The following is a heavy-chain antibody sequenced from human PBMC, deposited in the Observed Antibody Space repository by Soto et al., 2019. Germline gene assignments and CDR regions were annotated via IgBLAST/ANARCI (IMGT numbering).Heavy chain of an antibody. V-gene: IGHV5-51*01. CDR1: GYSFNSYW. D-gene: IGHD4-4*01. CDR3: ARHSWPTPRHDY. CDR2: IYPGDSDI. J-gene: IGHJ4*01. Sequence: PGESRKISCEVSGYSFNSYWIGWVRQMPGKGLEWMGIIYPGDSDITYSPSFQGQVTISADKSISTAYLQWSSLKASDSAMYYCARHSWPTPRHDYWGPVTLVTVSS.